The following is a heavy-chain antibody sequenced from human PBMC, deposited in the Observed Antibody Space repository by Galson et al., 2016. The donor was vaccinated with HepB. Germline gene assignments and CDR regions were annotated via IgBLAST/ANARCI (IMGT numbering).Heavy chain of an antibody. CDR1: GFTFSNYA. CDR3: ARETWTQIYLDY. D-gene: IGHD5-18*01. J-gene: IGHJ4*02. V-gene: IGHV3-30*04. Sequence: SLRLSCAASGFTFSNYAMHWVRQAPGKGLEWVAFISSDGSNKYYADSVKGRFTISRDNSKNTLYLHLNSLRVEDTAVFYCARETWTQIYLDYWGQGALVTVSS. CDR2: ISSDGSNK.